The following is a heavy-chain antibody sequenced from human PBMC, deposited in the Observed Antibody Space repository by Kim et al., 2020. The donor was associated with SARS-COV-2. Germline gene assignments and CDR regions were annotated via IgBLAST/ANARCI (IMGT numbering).Heavy chain of an antibody. V-gene: IGHV4-59*01. CDR3: ARGALIYYYDSSGYAMDY. CDR1: GGSISSYY. Sequence: SETLSLTCTVSGGSISSYYWSWIRQPPGKGLEWIGYIYYSGSTNYNPSLKSRVTISVDTSKNQFSLKLSSVTAADTAVYYCARGALIYYYDSSGYAMDYWGQGTLVTVSS. CDR2: IYYSGST. J-gene: IGHJ4*02. D-gene: IGHD3-22*01.